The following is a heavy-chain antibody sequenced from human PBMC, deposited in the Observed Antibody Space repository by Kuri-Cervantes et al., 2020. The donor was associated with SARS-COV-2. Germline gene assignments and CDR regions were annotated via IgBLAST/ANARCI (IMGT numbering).Heavy chain of an antibody. V-gene: IGHV4-30-4*08. CDR3: ARGKEYDVWSGSHRGAPDT. Sequence: SETLSLTCSVSDASITSGYYWGWIRQPPGKGLEWIGYMYYSGTTYYSPSIKSRLTISVDTSKNRFSLELTSVTAADTAVYYCARGKEYDVWSGSHRGAPDTWGQGTMVTVSS. J-gene: IGHJ3*02. D-gene: IGHD3-3*01. CDR1: DASITSGYY. CDR2: MYYSGTT.